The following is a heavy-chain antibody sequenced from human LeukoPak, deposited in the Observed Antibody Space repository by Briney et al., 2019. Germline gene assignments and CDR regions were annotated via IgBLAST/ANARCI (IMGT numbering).Heavy chain of an antibody. CDR1: GFIFSDYA. D-gene: IGHD2-15*01. J-gene: IGHJ4*02. Sequence: GGSLRLSCAASGFIFSDYAMNWVRQAPGKGLEWVSSITASSGNTFYADSVKGRFTISRENSKNKLYLQMNGLRPEDTAIYYCANRYCSGGSCYFDNWGQGTLVTVSS. CDR3: ANRYCSGGSCYFDN. CDR2: ITASSGNT. V-gene: IGHV3-23*01.